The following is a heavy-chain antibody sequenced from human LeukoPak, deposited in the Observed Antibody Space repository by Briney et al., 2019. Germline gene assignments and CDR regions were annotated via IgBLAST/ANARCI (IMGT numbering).Heavy chain of an antibody. V-gene: IGHV4-38-2*01. CDR1: GYSIGSGYY. CDR3: ARRNNGYDYLDY. CDR2: IYHSGST. J-gene: IGHJ4*02. D-gene: IGHD5-12*01. Sequence: SETLSLTXAVSGYSIGSGYYWGWIRQPPGKGLEWIGGIYHSGSTYYNPSLKSRVTISVDTSRNQFSLKLTSVTAADTAVYYCARRNNGYDYLDYWGQGTLVTVSS.